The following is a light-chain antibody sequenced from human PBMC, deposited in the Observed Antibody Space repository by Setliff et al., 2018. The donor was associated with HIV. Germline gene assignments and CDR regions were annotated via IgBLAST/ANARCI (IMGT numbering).Light chain of an antibody. Sequence: SVLIQPASVSESPGQSITISCTGTSSDVGAYNYVSWYQQDPGKAPKLMIYEVSNRPSGVSDRFSGSKSGNTASLTISGLQAEDEADYYCSSYTGSSTLYVFGTGTKVTVL. J-gene: IGLJ1*01. CDR1: SSDVGAYNY. V-gene: IGLV2-14*01. CDR3: SSYTGSSTLYV. CDR2: EVS.